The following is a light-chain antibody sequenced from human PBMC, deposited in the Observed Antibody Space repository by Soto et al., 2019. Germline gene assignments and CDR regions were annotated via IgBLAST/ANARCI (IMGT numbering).Light chain of an antibody. CDR2: DTS. J-gene: IGKJ5*01. CDR1: QSVSSSY. Sequence: ENVLTQTPGTLSWSPGERATLSWRASQSVSSSYLAWYQQKPGQAPRLVIYDTSSRATGIPDRFSGSGCGTDFTLTISRLEPEDFAVYFCQRYGSSPLITFGQGTRLEIK. V-gene: IGKV3-20*01. CDR3: QRYGSSPLIT.